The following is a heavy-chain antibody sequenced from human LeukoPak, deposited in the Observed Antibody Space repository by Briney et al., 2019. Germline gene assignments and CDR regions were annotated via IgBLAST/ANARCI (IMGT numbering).Heavy chain of an antibody. V-gene: IGHV4-34*01. CDR2: INHSGST. CDR1: GRSFSGYY. J-gene: IGHJ4*02. CDR3: ARGSSWSK. Sequence: SGTLSLTCAVYGRSFSGYYWSWIRQPPGKGLEWIGEINHSGSTNYNPSLKSRVTISVDTSKNQVSLKLSPVTAADTAVYYCARGSSWSKWGQGTLVTVSS. D-gene: IGHD6-13*01.